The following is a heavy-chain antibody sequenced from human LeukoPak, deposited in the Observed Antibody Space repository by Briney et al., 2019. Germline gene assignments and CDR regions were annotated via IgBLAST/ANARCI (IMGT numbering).Heavy chain of an antibody. CDR1: GGSISSYY. J-gene: IGHJ4*02. CDR2: IYNSGST. Sequence: SETLSLTCTVSGGSISSYYWSWIRQPAGKGLEWIGGIYNSGSTNYNPSPNRRATMLVHTSKNHLSVKLSCVSASDTAVYYCARHPVYGYSSGWFSDYWGQGILVTVSS. V-gene: IGHV4-4*07. CDR3: ARHPVYGYSSGWFSDY. D-gene: IGHD6-19*01.